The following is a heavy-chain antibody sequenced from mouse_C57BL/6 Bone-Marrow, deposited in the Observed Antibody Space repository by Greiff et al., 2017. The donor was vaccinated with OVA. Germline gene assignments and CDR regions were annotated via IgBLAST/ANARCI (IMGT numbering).Heavy chain of an antibody. CDR1: GYTFTNYW. CDR2: IYPGGGYT. Sequence: QVQLKESGAELVRPGTSVKMSCKASGYTFTNYWIGWAKQRPGHGLEWIGDIYPGGGYTNYNEKFKGKATLTADKSSSTAYMQFSSLTSEDSAIYYCARYDGYYSFYFDYWGQGTTLTVSS. CDR3: ARYDGYYSFYFDY. V-gene: IGHV1-63*01. J-gene: IGHJ2*01. D-gene: IGHD2-3*01.